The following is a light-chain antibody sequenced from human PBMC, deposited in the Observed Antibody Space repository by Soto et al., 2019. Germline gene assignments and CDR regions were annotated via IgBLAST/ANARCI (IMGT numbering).Light chain of an antibody. CDR2: SNN. V-gene: IGLV1-44*01. CDR1: SSNIGSNT. CDR3: AAWDDSLNAVV. J-gene: IGLJ2*01. Sequence: QAVVTQPPSASGNPGQRVTISCSGSSSNIGSNTVNWYQQLPGTAPKLLIYSNNQRPSGVPDRFSGSKSGTSASLAISGLQSEDEADYYCAAWDDSLNAVVFGGGTKLTVL.